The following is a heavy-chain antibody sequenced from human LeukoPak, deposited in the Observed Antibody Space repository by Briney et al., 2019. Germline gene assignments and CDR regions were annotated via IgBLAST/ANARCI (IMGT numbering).Heavy chain of an antibody. V-gene: IGHV3-30*18. CDR1: GFTFSSCG. J-gene: IGHJ4*02. CDR2: LSSDGRNE. D-gene: IGHD3-22*01. Sequence: GGSLRLSCGASGFTFSSCGMHWVRQAPGKGLEWVASLSSDGRNENYADSVKGRFTISRDNSKNTLFLQMNSLRAEDTAVYRCAKAFVYDSSGYYYYLDYWGQGTLVTVSS. CDR3: AKAFVYDSSGYYYYLDY.